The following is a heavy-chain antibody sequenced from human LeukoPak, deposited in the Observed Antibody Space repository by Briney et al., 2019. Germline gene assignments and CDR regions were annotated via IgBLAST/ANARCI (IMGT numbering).Heavy chain of an antibody. CDR3: ARVQYGGYGFDY. V-gene: IGHV3-21*01. CDR2: ISSSSSYI. CDR1: GFTFSSYS. Sequence: GGSLRLSCVASGFTFSSYSMNWVRQAPGKGLEWVSSISSSSSYIYYADSVKGRFTISRDNAKNSLYLQMNSLRAEDTAVYYCARVQYGGYGFDYWGQGTLVTVSS. D-gene: IGHD4-17*01. J-gene: IGHJ4*02.